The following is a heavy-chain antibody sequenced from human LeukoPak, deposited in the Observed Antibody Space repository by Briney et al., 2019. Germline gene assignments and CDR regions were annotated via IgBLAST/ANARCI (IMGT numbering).Heavy chain of an antibody. V-gene: IGHV3-48*02. CDR3: APFSGY. D-gene: IGHD3-10*01. CDR2: ISSSSGTI. CDR1: GFTFRTYS. Sequence: QTGGSLRLSCAASGFTFRTYSMNWVRQAPGKGLEWISYISSSSGTIYYADSVKGRFTISRDNAKNSLYLQMNSLRDEDTAVYYCAPFSGYWGQGTLVTVSS. J-gene: IGHJ4*02.